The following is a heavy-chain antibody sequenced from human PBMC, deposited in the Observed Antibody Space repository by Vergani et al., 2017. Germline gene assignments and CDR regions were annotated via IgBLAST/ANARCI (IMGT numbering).Heavy chain of an antibody. D-gene: IGHD4/OR15-4a*01. J-gene: IGHJ6*03. CDR2: INTGNGNT. Sequence: QVQLVQSGAEVKKPGASVKVSCKASGYTFTSYAMHWVRQAPGQRLEWMGWINTGNGNTNYAQKLQGRVTMTTDTSTSTAYMELRSLRSDDTAVYYCALTAGQTYYYYYMDVWGKGTTVTVSS. CDR3: ALTAGQTYYYYYMDV. CDR1: GYTFTSYA. V-gene: IGHV1-3*04.